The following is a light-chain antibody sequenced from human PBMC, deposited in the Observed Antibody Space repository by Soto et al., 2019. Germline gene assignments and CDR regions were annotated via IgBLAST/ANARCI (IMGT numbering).Light chain of an antibody. CDR2: QAS. CDR3: KQYNRYWT. CDR1: QSISTR. J-gene: IGKJ1*01. V-gene: IGKV1-5*03. Sequence: DIQVTQSPSTLSASIGDRVTITCRASQSISTRLAWFQQKPGRAPKLLIYQASSLEGGVPSRFSGSGSGTQFTLTISSLQPEDFATYYCKQYNRYWTFGQGTKVEIK.